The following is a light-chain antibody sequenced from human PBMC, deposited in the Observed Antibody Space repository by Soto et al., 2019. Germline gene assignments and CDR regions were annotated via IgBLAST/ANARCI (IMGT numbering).Light chain of an antibody. J-gene: IGKJ1*01. V-gene: IGKV1-5*01. CDR2: DAS. Sequence: DIQMTQSPSTLSASVGDRVTITCRASQSISTWLAWYQQKPGNAPKLLIYDASNLESGVPSRFSGSGSGTEFTLTISSLQPDDLATYYCQQYNSFWTFGQGTKVEIK. CDR1: QSISTW. CDR3: QQYNSFWT.